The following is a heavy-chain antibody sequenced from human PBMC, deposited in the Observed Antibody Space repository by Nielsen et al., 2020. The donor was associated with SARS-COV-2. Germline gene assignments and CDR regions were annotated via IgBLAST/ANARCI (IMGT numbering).Heavy chain of an antibody. CDR3: ASGAYGAPFDY. CDR2: ISSSSSYI. Sequence: GESLKISCAASGFTFSSYSMNWVRQAPGKGLEWVSCISSSSSYIYYADSVKGRFTISRDNAKNSLYLQMNSLRAEDTAVHYCASGAYGAPFDYWGQGTLVTVSS. CDR1: GFTFSSYS. J-gene: IGHJ4*02. D-gene: IGHD4-17*01. V-gene: IGHV3-21*01.